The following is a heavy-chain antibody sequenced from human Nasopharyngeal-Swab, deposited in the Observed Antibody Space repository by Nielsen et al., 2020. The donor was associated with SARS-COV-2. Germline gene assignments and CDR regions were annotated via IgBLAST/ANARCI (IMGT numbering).Heavy chain of an antibody. CDR1: GFIFSNYA. CDR3: AKEECTGISCIRGFDY. V-gene: IGHV3-30*02. D-gene: IGHD2-2*01. J-gene: IGHJ4*02. Sequence: GGSLRLSCAASGFIFSNYAIQWVRQAPGKGLEWVAFLRYDESNKRYADSVKGRFTISRDNSKNALYLEMNSLRAEDTAVYYCAKEECTGISCIRGFDYWGQGTLVTVSS. CDR2: LRYDESNK.